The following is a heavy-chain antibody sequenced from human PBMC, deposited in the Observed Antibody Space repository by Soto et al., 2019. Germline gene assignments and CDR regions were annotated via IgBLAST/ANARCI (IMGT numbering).Heavy chain of an antibody. J-gene: IGHJ4*02. D-gene: IGHD6-6*01. CDR2: IYSGGTT. Sequence: QLVESGGGLVQPGGSLRLSCAASGFTVSGHYMSWVRQAPGKGLEWVSVIYSGGTTYYANSVTGRFTISRDNSRNTVYLQMNSLRAEDTAVYYCARDRAISDYRSSGALGLWGQGPVVSVSS. V-gene: IGHV3-66*01. CDR3: ARDRAISDYRSSGALGL. CDR1: GFTVSGHY.